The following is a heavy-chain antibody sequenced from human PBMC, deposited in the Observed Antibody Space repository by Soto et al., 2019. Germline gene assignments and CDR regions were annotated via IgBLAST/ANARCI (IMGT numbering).Heavy chain of an antibody. CDR1: GFTFSSYG. J-gene: IGHJ6*02. D-gene: IGHD1-20*01. CDR3: AKNDVTGTMGGMDV. V-gene: IGHV3-30*18. CDR2: ISYDGSNK. Sequence: QVQLVESGGGVVQPGRSLRLSCAASGFTFSSYGMHWVRQAPGKGLEWVAVISYDGSNKYYADSVKGRFTISRDNSKNTLYLQMNSLRAEDTAVYYCAKNDVTGTMGGMDVWGQGTTVTVSS.